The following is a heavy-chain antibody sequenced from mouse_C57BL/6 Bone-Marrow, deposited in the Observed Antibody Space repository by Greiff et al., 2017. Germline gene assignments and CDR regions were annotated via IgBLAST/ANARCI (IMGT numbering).Heavy chain of an antibody. Sequence: EVNLVESGGGLVKPGGSLKLSCAASGFTFSDYGMHWVRQAPEKGLVWVAYISSGSSTIYYADTVKGRFTISRDNAKNTLFLQMTSLRSEDTAMYYCARKRRVPMDYWGQGTSVTVAS. CDR2: ISSGSSTI. J-gene: IGHJ4*01. CDR1: GFTFSDYG. CDR3: ARKRRVPMDY. V-gene: IGHV5-17*01.